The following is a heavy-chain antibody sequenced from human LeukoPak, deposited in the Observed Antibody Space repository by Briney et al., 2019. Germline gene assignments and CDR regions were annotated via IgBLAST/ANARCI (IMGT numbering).Heavy chain of an antibody. D-gene: IGHD5-12*01. CDR3: ARGPPTTDDAFDI. CDR1: GFTFSSYS. J-gene: IGHJ3*02. Sequence: GGSLRLSCAASGFTFSSYSMNWVRQAPGKGLEWVSSISSSSSYIYYADSVKGRFTISRDNAKNSLYLQMNGLRAEDTAVYYCARGPPTTDDAFDIWGQGTMVTVSS. V-gene: IGHV3-21*01. CDR2: ISSSSSYI.